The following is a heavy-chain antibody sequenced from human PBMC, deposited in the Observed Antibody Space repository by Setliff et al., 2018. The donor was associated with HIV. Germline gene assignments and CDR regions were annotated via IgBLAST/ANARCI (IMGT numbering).Heavy chain of an antibody. CDR3: SRALPKHYHVYYYRDL. J-gene: IGHJ6*03. Sequence: PSETLSLTCAVYGGPFSGYYWTWLRQPPGKGLEWIGEISHRGSTNYNPSLKRRVTMSVDTSNNQCSLKMRSITAADTAVYFCSRALPKHYHVYYYRDLWSQGTAVTVS. CDR2: ISHRGST. V-gene: IGHV4-34*01. CDR1: GGPFSGYY.